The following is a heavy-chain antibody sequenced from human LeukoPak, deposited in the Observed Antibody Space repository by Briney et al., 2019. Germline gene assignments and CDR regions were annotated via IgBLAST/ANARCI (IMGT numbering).Heavy chain of an antibody. CDR3: ARVIVGATKDYYYYYYMDV. D-gene: IGHD1-26*01. Sequence: PGGSLRLSCAASGFTFDDYGMSWVRQAPGKGREWVSGINWNGGSTGYADSVKGRFTISRDNAKDSLYLQMNSLRAEDTALYYCARVIVGATKDYYYYYYMDVWGKGTTVTVSS. CDR1: GFTFDDYG. V-gene: IGHV3-20*04. CDR2: INWNGGST. J-gene: IGHJ6*03.